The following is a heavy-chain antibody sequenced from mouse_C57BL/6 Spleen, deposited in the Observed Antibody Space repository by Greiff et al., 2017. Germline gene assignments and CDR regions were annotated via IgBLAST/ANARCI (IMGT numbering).Heavy chain of an antibody. V-gene: IGHV1-15*01. CDR2: IDPETGGT. Sequence: VQLQQPGAELVKPGASVKLSCKASGYTFTDYEMHWVKQTPVHGLEWIGAIDPETGGTAYNQKFKGKAILTADKSSSTAYMELRSLTSEDSAVYYCTRGPFAYWGQGTLVTVSA. J-gene: IGHJ3*01. CDR1: GYTFTDYE. CDR3: TRGPFAY.